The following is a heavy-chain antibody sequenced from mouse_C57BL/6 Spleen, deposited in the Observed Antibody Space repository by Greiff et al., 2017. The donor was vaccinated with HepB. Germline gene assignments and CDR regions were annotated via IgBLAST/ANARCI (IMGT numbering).Heavy chain of an antibody. V-gene: IGHV1-54*01. CDR2: INPGSGGT. Sequence: QVQLQQSGAELVRPGTSVKVSCKASGYAFTNYLIEWVKQRPGQGLEWIGVINPGSGGTNYTEKFKGKATLTADKSSSTAYMQLSSLTSEDSAVYFCAITTVVEGYAMDYWGQGTSVTVSS. CDR1: GYAFTNYL. J-gene: IGHJ4*01. D-gene: IGHD1-1*01. CDR3: AITTVVEGYAMDY.